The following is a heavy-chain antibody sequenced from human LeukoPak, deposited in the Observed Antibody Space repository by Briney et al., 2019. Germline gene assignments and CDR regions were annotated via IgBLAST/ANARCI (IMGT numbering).Heavy chain of an antibody. CDR2: ISYDGSNK. CDR3: ARDLREYGIDY. J-gene: IGHJ4*02. Sequence: GGSLRLSCAASGFTFSSYAMHWVRQAPGKGLEWVAVISYDGSNKYYADSVKGRFTISRDNSKNTPYLQMNSLRAEDTAVYYCARDLREYGIDYWGQGTLVTVSS. CDR1: GFTFSSYA. V-gene: IGHV3-30-3*01. D-gene: IGHD6-6*01.